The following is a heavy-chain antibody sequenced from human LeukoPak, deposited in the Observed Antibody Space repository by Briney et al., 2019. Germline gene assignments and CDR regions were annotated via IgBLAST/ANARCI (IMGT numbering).Heavy chain of an antibody. CDR3: ARDLGYCSGGSCCWQEKFNP. J-gene: IGHJ5*02. CDR2: IIPIFGTA. V-gene: IGHV1-69*13. Sequence: ASVKVSCKASGGTFSSYAISWVRQAPGQGLEWMGGIIPIFGTANYAQKFQGRVTITADESTSTAYMELSSLRSGDTAVCYCARDLGYCSGGSCCWQEKFNPWGQGTLVTVSS. CDR1: GGTFSSYA. D-gene: IGHD2-15*01.